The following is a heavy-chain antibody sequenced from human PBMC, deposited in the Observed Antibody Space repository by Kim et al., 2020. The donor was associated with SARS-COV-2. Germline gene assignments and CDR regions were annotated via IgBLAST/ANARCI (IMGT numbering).Heavy chain of an antibody. Sequence: KGRFPIPRDNAKNSRYLQMNSLRAEDTAVYYCARDVNYDILTGWTAHFDYWGQGTLVTVSS. CDR3: ARDVNYDILTGWTAHFDY. D-gene: IGHD3-9*01. V-gene: IGHV3-11*06. J-gene: IGHJ4*02.